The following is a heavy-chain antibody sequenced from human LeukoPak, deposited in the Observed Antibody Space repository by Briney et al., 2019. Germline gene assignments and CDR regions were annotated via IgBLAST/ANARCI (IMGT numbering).Heavy chain of an antibody. CDR3: AKRVGSWFHFDY. D-gene: IGHD6-13*01. J-gene: IGHJ4*02. V-gene: IGHV3-30*18. CDR2: ISYDGRTK. Sequence: GGSLRLSCGDSTFNFSDYGMHWVRQAPGKGLEWLALISYDGRTKFYADSLKGRFTISRDNSKNTLYLQMNSLRAEDTAVYYCAKRVGSWFHFDYWGQGTLVTVSS. CDR1: TFNFSDYG.